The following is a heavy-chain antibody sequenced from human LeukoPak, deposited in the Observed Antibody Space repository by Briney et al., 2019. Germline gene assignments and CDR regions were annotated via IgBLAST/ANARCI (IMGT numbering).Heavy chain of an antibody. D-gene: IGHD2-2*01. CDR1: GGSFSGYY. Sequence: PSETLSLTCAVYGGSFSGYYWSWIRQPPGKGLEWIGYIYHSGSTYYNPSLKSRVTISVDRSKNQFSLKLSSVTAADTAVYYCARRDGGFVVVPAAPFDYWGQGTLVTVSS. J-gene: IGHJ4*02. CDR2: IYHSGST. CDR3: ARRDGGFVVVPAAPFDY. V-gene: IGHV4-34*01.